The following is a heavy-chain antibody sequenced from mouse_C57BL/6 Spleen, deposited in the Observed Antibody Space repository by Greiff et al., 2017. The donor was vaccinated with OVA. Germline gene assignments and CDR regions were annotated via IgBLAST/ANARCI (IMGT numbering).Heavy chain of an antibody. CDR1: GFNIQDYY. CDR3: ARRGYDGYYFDY. CDR2: IDPEDGET. Sequence: EVQLQQSGAELVKPGASVTLSCTASGFNIQDYYMPWVKQRTEQGLEWIGRIDPEDGETKYAPKFQGKATITADTSSNTAYLQLSSLTSEDTAVYYCARRGYDGYYFDYGGQGTTLTVSS. V-gene: IGHV14-2*01. D-gene: IGHD2-3*01. J-gene: IGHJ2*01.